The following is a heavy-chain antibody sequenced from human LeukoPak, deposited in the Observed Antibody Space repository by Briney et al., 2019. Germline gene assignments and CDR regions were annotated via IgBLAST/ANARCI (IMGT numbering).Heavy chain of an antibody. CDR2: IYPGDSDT. Sequence: GESLMISCKGSGYSFTTYWIGWVRQMPGKGLEWMGIIYPGDSDTRYNPSFQGQVTISADKSFSTAYLQWSSLKASDTAMYYCARRGIAVAGTPAKYFQHWCQGTLVIVSS. D-gene: IGHD6-19*01. V-gene: IGHV5-51*01. CDR1: GYSFTTYW. CDR3: ARRGIAVAGTPAKYFQH. J-gene: IGHJ1*01.